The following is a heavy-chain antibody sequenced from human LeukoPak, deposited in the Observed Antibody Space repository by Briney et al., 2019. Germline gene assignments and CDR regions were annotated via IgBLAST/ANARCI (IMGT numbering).Heavy chain of an antibody. Sequence: SETLSLTCSVSGGSISNYCGSWVRQHPGKGLEWIGYIYYSGTTNYNPSLKSRVTISVDTSKGQFSLKLNSVTAADTAVYYCARGGGVFDYWGQGTLVTVSS. J-gene: IGHJ4*02. D-gene: IGHD2-8*02. CDR2: IYYSGTT. CDR3: ARGGGVFDY. V-gene: IGHV4-59*01. CDR1: GGSISNYC.